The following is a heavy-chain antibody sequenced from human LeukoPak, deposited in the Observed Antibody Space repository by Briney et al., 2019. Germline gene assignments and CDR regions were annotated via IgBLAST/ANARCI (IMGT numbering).Heavy chain of an antibody. D-gene: IGHD5-18*01. V-gene: IGHV3-30*02. CDR2: IRYDGTEK. CDR3: AKGYSYGIDY. CDR1: GFTFSNYG. Sequence: GGSLRLSCAASGFTFSNYGMHWVRQAPGKGLEWVAFIRYDGTEKYYADSVKGRFPISRDNSKNTLYLQMNSLRAEDTAVYYCAKGYSYGIDYWGQGTLVTVSS. J-gene: IGHJ4*02.